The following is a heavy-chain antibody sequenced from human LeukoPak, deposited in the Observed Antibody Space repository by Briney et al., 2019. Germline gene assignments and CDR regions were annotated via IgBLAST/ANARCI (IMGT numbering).Heavy chain of an antibody. CDR2: INHSGST. J-gene: IGHJ5*02. D-gene: IGHD5-18*01. CDR1: GGSFSGYY. CDR3: ARGGQLNWFDP. V-gene: IGHV4-34*01. Sequence: SETLSLTCAVYGGSFSGYYWSWIRQPPGKGLEWIGEINHSGSTKYNPSLKSRVTISVDTSKNQFSLRLTSVTAADTAMYYCARGGQLNWFDPWGQGTLVTVSS.